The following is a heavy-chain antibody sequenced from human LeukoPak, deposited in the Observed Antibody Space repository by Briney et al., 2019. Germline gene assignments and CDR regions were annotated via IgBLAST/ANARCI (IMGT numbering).Heavy chain of an antibody. V-gene: IGHV3-48*03. CDR2: I. Sequence: GGSLRLSCAASGFTFSSYEMNWVRQAPGKGLEWVSYIKGRFTISRDNAKNSLYLQMNSLRAEDTAVYYCAELGITMIGGVWGKGTTVTISS. CDR3: AELGITMIGGV. D-gene: IGHD3-10*02. CDR1: GFTFSSYE. J-gene: IGHJ6*04.